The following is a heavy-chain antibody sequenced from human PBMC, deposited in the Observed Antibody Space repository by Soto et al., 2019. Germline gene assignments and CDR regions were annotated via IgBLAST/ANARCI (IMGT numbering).Heavy chain of an antibody. CDR1: GGSFSGYY. V-gene: IGHV4-34*01. Sequence: QVQLQQWGAGLLKPSETLSLTCAVYGGSFSGYYWSWIRQPPGKGLEWIGEINHSGSTNYNPSLKSRVTRSGDTSKNQCSLKLSSVTAEDTAVYYCAREFLGAPTYLDYWGQGTLVTVSS. CDR2: INHSGST. D-gene: IGHD3-16*01. J-gene: IGHJ4*02. CDR3: AREFLGAPTYLDY.